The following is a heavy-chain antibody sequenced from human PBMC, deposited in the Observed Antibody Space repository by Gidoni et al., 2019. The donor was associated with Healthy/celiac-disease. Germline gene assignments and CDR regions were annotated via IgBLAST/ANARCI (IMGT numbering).Heavy chain of an antibody. D-gene: IGHD6-13*01. CDR1: GGTFSSYA. CDR3: ARDDQGIAAAGTRGDAFDI. V-gene: IGHV1-69*01. CDR2: IIPIFGTA. J-gene: IGHJ3*02. Sequence: QVQLVQSGAEVKKPGSSVKVSCKASGGTFSSYAISWVRHAPGQGLEWMGGIIPIFGTANYAQKFQGRVTITADESTITAYMELSSLRSEDTAVYYCARDDQGIAAAGTRGDAFDIWGQGTMVTVSS.